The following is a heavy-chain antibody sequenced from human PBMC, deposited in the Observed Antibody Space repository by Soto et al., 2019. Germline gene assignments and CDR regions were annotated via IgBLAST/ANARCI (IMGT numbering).Heavy chain of an antibody. CDR1: GFSFSNNG. D-gene: IGHD3-10*02. J-gene: IGHJ4*02. CDR3: TIVRVADSALDH. V-gene: IGHV3-30*02. Sequence: HPGGSLRLSCVGSGFSFSNNGMHWVRQTPGKGLEWVAFMSYDGSDTFYADSVKGRFTISRDNSKNTLFLHMSNLRGDDTAMYYCTIVRVADSALDHWGQGTLVTVSS. CDR2: MSYDGSDT.